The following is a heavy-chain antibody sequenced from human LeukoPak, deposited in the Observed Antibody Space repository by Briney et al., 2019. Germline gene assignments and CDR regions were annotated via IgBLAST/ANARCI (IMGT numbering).Heavy chain of an antibody. CDR3: ARLRSYYDTSGYYAFDI. J-gene: IGHJ3*02. CDR2: IYYSGST. V-gene: IGHV4-59*08. D-gene: IGHD3-22*01. Sequence: SETLSLTCTVSGGSISSYYWSWIRQPPGKGLEWIGYIYYSGSTNYNPSLETRVTISVDTSQNQFSLKLKSVTAADTAVYYCARLRSYYDTSGYYAFDIWGQGTMVTVSS. CDR1: GGSISSYY.